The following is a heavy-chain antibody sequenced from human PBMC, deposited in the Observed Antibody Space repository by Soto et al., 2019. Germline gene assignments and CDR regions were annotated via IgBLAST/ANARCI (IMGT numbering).Heavy chain of an antibody. CDR3: AREEYVGFNCFAP. D-gene: IGHD3-16*01. V-gene: IGHV3-48*02. J-gene: IGHJ5*02. Sequence: PGGSLKLSCTASGFTFSSYSMNWVRQAPRKGLEWVSFIGSSSGTIFYADSVKGRFTISRDNAKNSLYLQMNSLRDEDTAVYYCAREEYVGFNCFAPWGQGTLVTVSS. CDR1: GFTFSSYS. CDR2: IGSSSGTI.